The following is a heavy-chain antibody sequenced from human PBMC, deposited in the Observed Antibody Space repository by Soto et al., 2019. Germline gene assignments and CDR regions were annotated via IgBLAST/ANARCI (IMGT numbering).Heavy chain of an antibody. D-gene: IGHD6-19*01. J-gene: IGHJ4*02. CDR2: ISGNGGST. V-gene: IGHV3-23*01. CDR3: ARRSSGWYFDY. CDR1: GFTFSSYA. Sequence: GGSLRLSCAASGFTFSSYAMSWVRQAPGKGLEWVSAISGNGGSTYYADSVKGRFTISRDNSKNTLYLQMNSLRAEDTAVYYCARRSSGWYFDYWGQGTLVTVSS.